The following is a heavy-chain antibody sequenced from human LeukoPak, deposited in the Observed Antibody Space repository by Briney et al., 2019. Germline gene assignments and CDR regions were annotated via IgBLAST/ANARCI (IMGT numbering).Heavy chain of an antibody. J-gene: IGHJ3*02. V-gene: IGHV4-59*01. CDR2: IRYSGRT. CDR3: ARGRSSSWYGFSDAFDI. Sequence: PSETLSLTCTASDGSINSDFWTWIRQPPGKGLEWIGYIRYSGRTSYNPSLKSRVTISVDTSKNQFPLKLSSVTAADTAVYYCARGRSSSWYGFSDAFDIWGQGTMVTVSS. CDR1: DGSINSDF. D-gene: IGHD6-13*01.